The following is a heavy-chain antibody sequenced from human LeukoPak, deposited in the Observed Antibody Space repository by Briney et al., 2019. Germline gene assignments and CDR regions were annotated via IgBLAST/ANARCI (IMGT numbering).Heavy chain of an antibody. CDR1: GFTFSSYR. J-gene: IGHJ4*02. V-gene: IGHV3-21*01. Sequence: GGSLRLSCAASGFTFSSYRVYWVRQAPGKGLEWVSSITSSSNFRYYADSVKGRFTISRDNGKNSLYLQMNSLRAEDTAVYYCARELTSSGLTDYWGQGTLVTVSS. D-gene: IGHD3-10*01. CDR3: ARELTSSGLTDY. CDR2: ITSSSNFR.